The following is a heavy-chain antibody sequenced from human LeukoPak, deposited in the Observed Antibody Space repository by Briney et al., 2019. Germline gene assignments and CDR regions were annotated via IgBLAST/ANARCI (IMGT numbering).Heavy chain of an antibody. CDR3: ARGALKWELPPIRARKSYYFDY. Sequence: SETLSLTCAVYSGSFSNYYWSWIRQPPGKGLEWIGEINQSGSTNYNPSLKSRVTISVDTSKNHFSLKLSSVTAADTAVYYCARGALKWELPPIRARKSYYFDYWGQGTLVTVSS. CDR2: INQSGST. CDR1: SGSFSNYY. V-gene: IGHV4-34*01. J-gene: IGHJ4*02. D-gene: IGHD1-26*01.